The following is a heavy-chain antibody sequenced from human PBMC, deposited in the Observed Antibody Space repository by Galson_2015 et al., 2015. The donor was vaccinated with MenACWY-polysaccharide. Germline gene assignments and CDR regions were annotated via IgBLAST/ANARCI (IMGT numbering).Heavy chain of an antibody. CDR2: ISGSGNSA. V-gene: IGHV3-23*01. Sequence: SLRLPCAASGFTFRSYPMNWVRQTPGKGLEWVSGISGSGNSAFYADSVRGRFTISRDNSKNTLYLQMNSLRADDTALYYCAKSGGDGVTVFATVPTAPESWGQGTLVTVSS. CDR3: AKSGGDGVTVFATVPTAPES. D-gene: IGHD2-21*01. J-gene: IGHJ4*02. CDR1: GFTFRSYP.